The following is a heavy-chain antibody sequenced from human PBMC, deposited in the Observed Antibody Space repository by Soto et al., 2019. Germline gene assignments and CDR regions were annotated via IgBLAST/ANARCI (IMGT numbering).Heavy chain of an antibody. D-gene: IGHD1-7*01. Sequence: EVELLESGGGLVQPGGSLRLSCAASGFTFVSYAMSWVRQAPGKGLEWVSTITGSGGITFYADSVKGRFTISRDNSKNTLYLQMHSLRAEDTAVYYCAKDRTTMYDAFDIWGQGTMVTVSS. CDR1: GFTFVSYA. CDR2: ITGSGGIT. CDR3: AKDRTTMYDAFDI. V-gene: IGHV3-23*01. J-gene: IGHJ3*02.